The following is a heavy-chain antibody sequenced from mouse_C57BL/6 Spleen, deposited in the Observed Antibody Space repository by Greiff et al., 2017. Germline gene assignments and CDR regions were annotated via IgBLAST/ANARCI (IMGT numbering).Heavy chain of an antibody. J-gene: IGHJ3*01. V-gene: IGHV5-9*01. CDR1: GFTFSSYT. Sequence: EVKLEESGGGLVKPGGSLKLSCAASGFTFSSYTMSWVRQTPEKRLEWVATISGGGGNTYYPDSVKGRFTISRDNAKNTLYLQMSSLRSEDTALYYCARQETGFAYWGQGTLVTVSA. CDR3: ARQETGFAY. D-gene: IGHD4-1*01. CDR2: ISGGGGNT.